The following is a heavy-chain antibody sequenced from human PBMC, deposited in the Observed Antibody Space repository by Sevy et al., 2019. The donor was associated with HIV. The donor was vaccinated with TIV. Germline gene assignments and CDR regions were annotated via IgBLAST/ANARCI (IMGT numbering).Heavy chain of an antibody. Sequence: ASVKVSCKASGYTFTSYGISWVRQAPGQGLEWMGWISAYTGNTNYAQKLQGRVTMTTDTSTSTAYMELRSLRSDDTAVYYCARDIGILLWFGELNFDYWGQGTLVTVSS. D-gene: IGHD3-10*01. CDR2: ISAYTGNT. J-gene: IGHJ4*02. CDR3: ARDIGILLWFGELNFDY. V-gene: IGHV1-18*04. CDR1: GYTFTSYG.